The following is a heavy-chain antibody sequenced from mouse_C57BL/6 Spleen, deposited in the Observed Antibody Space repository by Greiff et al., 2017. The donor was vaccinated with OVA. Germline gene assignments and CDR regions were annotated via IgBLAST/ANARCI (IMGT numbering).Heavy chain of an antibody. J-gene: IGHJ4*01. CDR2: IWSGGST. V-gene: IGHV2-2*01. CDR3: ARPLPYYYAMDY. CDR1: GFSLTSSG. Sequence: QVQLQQSGPGLVQPSQSLSITCTVSGFSLTSSGVHWVRQSPGKGLEWLGVIWSGGSTDYNAAFISRLSISKDNSKSQVFFKMNSLQADDTAIYYCARPLPYYYAMDYWGQGTSVTVSS. D-gene: IGHD2-10*01.